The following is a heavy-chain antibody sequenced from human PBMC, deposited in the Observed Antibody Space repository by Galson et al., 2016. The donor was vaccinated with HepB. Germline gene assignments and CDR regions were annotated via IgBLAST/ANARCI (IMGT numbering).Heavy chain of an antibody. CDR2: TYYRSKWYG. V-gene: IGHV6-1*01. J-gene: IGHJ6*02. CDR3: ARERAATNTKYFYYGMDV. D-gene: IGHD6-13*01. CDR1: GDSVSSNSAA. Sequence: CAISGDSVSSNSAAWNWIRQSPSRGLEWLGRTYYRSKWYGDYAVSVKSRMTINPDTSKNQFSLQLKSVTPEDTAVYYCARERAATNTKYFYYGMDVWGQGTTLTVSS.